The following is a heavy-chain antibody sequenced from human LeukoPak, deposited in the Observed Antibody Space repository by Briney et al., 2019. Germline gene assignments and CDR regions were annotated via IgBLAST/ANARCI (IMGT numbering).Heavy chain of an antibody. J-gene: IGHJ6*02. CDR3: ARDLVYYDSSGYGHTSYYGMDV. Sequence: RGSLRLSCAASGFTFSSYWMSWVRQAPGKGLEWVANIKQDGSEKYYVDSVKGRFTISRDNAKNSLYLQMNSLRAEDTAVYYCARDLVYYDSSGYGHTSYYGMDVWGQGTTVTVSS. V-gene: IGHV3-7*01. CDR2: IKQDGSEK. D-gene: IGHD3-22*01. CDR1: GFTFSSYW.